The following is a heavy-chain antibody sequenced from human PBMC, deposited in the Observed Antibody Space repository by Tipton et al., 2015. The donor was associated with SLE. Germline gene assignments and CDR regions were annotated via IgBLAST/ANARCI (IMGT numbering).Heavy chain of an antibody. J-gene: IGHJ3*02. CDR1: GGSFSGYY. Sequence: TLSLTCAVYGGSFSGYYRSWIRQPPGKGLEWIGEINHSGSTNYNPSLKSRVTISVDTSKNQFSLKLSSVTAADTAVYYCARTSGRFRAFDIWGQGTMVTVSS. CDR2: INHSGST. D-gene: IGHD3-3*01. V-gene: IGHV4-34*01. CDR3: ARTSGRFRAFDI.